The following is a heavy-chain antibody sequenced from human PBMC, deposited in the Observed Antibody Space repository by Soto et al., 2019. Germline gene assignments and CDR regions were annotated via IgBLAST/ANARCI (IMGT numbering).Heavy chain of an antibody. V-gene: IGHV1-46*01. Sequence: ASVKVSCKASGYTFTSYYMHWVRQAPGQGLEWMGIINPSGGSTSYAQKFQGRVTMTRDTSTSTVYMELSSLRSEDTAVYYCARGGEVGASGSNAFDIWGQGTMVTVSS. D-gene: IGHD1-26*01. CDR2: INPSGGST. CDR1: GYTFTSYY. J-gene: IGHJ3*02. CDR3: ARGGEVGASGSNAFDI.